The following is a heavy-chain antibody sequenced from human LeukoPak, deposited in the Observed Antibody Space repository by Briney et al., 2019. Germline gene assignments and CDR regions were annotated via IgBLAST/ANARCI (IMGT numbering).Heavy chain of an antibody. J-gene: IGHJ5*02. Sequence: SGPTLVKPTQTLTLTCTFSGFSLSSNSVGVGWIRQPPGKVLEWLALTYWNDEKRYSPSLINRLTITNDTSKNQVLLTMTNGDAVDTATYYCVHRPDYPSPLRFDPWGQGTLVTVSS. CDR3: VHRPDYPSPLRFDP. D-gene: IGHD3-10*01. CDR2: TYWNDEK. V-gene: IGHV2-5*01. CDR1: GFSLSSNSVG.